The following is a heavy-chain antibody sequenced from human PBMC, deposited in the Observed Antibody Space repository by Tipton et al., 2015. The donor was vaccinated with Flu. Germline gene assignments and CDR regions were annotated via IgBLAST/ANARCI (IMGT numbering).Heavy chain of an antibody. J-gene: IGHJ6*02. Sequence: VQLVQSGGGLIQPGGSLRLSCAASGFTVTSSYMSWVRQAPGKGLEWVSVIYGGGTTDYADSVKGRFTISRDKSKNALYLQMSSLRAEDTAVYYCAGGPQVPVWPYYYGMDVWGQGTTVTVSS. V-gene: IGHV3-53*01. D-gene: IGHD2-2*01. CDR2: IYGGGTT. CDR1: GFTVTSSY. CDR3: AGGPQVPVWPYYYGMDV.